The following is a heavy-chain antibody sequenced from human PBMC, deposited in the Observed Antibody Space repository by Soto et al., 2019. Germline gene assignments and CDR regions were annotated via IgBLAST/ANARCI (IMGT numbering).Heavy chain of an antibody. D-gene: IGHD1-20*01. J-gene: IGHJ6*02. CDR2: IIPIFGTA. Sequence: SVKVSCKASGGTFSTYAISWVRQAPGQGLEWMGGIIPIFGTANYAQKFQGRVTITADKSTSTAYMELSSLRSEGTAVYYCARREGYNWVMDVWGQGTTVTVSS. V-gene: IGHV1-69*06. CDR3: ARREGYNWVMDV. CDR1: GGTFSTYA.